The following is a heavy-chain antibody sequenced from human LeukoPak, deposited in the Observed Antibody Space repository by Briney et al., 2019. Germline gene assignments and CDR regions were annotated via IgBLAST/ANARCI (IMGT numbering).Heavy chain of an antibody. CDR1: GGSISSSSYY. V-gene: IGHV4-61*02. CDR2: IYASGIT. Sequence: PSETLSLTCTVSGGSISSSSYYWNWIRQPAGKGLEWIGRIYASGITNYHPSLKSRVAISVDTSKNQFSLRLRYVTAADTAVYYCASGADSSNYFLYYWGQGILVTVSS. CDR3: ASGADSSNYFLYY. J-gene: IGHJ4*02. D-gene: IGHD3-22*01.